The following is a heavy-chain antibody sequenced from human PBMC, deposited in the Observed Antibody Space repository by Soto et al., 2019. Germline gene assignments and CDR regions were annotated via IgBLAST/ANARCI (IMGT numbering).Heavy chain of an antibody. Sequence: SETLSLTCTVSGGSISSSTYYWGWIRQPPGKGLEWIGSIYYTGNTYYSPSLQSRVTISVDTSKNQFSLKLSSVTAADTVIYYCSRHVRAGYCRYTTCPLGFFDFWGQGALVTVSS. CDR3: SRHVRAGYCRYTTCPLGFFDF. D-gene: IGHD2-2*03. CDR2: IYYTGNT. J-gene: IGHJ4*02. CDR1: GGSISSSTYY. V-gene: IGHV4-39*01.